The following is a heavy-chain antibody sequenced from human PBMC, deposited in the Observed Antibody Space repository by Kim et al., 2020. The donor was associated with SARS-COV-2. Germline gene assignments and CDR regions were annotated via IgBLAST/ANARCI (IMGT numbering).Heavy chain of an antibody. J-gene: IGHJ6*02. D-gene: IGHD4-4*01. Sequence: VKVRFTISRHNSKNTLYLQMNSLRAEDTSVYYCARDNTDYSNYYYGMDVWGQGTTVTVS. V-gene: IGHV3-53*04. CDR3: ARDNTDYSNYYYGMDV.